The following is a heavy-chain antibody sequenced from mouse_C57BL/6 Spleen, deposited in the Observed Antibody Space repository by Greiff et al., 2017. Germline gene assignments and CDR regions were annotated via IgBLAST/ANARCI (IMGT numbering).Heavy chain of an antibody. CDR1: GYTFTDYN. V-gene: IGHV1-22*01. D-gene: IGHD2-10*01. Sequence: VQLQQSGPELVKPGASVKMSCKASGYTFTDYNMHWVKQSHGKSLEWIGYINPNNGGTSYNQKFKGKATLTVNKSSSTAYMELRSLTSEDSAVYYCAREDAYCGNYPFAYWGQGTLVTVSA. J-gene: IGHJ3*01. CDR3: AREDAYCGNYPFAY. CDR2: INPNNGGT.